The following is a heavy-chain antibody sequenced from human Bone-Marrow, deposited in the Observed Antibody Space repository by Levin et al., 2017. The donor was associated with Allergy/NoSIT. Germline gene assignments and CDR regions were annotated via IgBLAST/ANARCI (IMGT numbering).Heavy chain of an antibody. V-gene: IGHV4-4*02. CDR1: GASIISHNY. D-gene: IGHD1-26*01. Sequence: SETLSLTCVVSGASIISHNYWSWVRQPPGKGLEWIGETYQSVTTNYNPSLRGRVSISLDKSKNQFSLKLRSVTAADTAVYYCVRVDKSDWDAPREWGQGMLVTVS. CDR3: VRVDKSDWDAPRE. CDR2: TYQSVTT. J-gene: IGHJ4*02.